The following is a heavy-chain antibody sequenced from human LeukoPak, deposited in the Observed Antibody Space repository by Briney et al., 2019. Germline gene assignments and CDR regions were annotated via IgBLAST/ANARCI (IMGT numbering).Heavy chain of an antibody. D-gene: IGHD1-1*01. CDR3: VRDETLWTLDW. Sequence: GGSLRLSCTASGFTFSDHWIHWVRQAPGMGLVWVSRINEHGTDSMYAESVKGRFTISRDNAKNTVYLQMNSLRAEDTAVYYCVRDETLWTLDWWGQGTLVSVSS. J-gene: IGHJ4*02. CDR1: GFTFSDHW. CDR2: INEHGTDS. V-gene: IGHV3-74*03.